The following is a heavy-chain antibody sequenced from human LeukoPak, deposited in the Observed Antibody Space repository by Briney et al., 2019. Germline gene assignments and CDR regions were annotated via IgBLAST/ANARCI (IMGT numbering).Heavy chain of an antibody. V-gene: IGHV3-21*01. CDR2: ISSSRTYI. CDR3: ARAKSDMVRGVIYY. CDR1: GFTFSNYS. J-gene: IGHJ4*02. D-gene: IGHD3-10*01. Sequence: GGSLRLSCAATGFTFSNYSMSWVRQAPGKGLEWVSSISSSRTYIYYADSLKGRFTISRDNAKNSPYLQMNSLRAEDTAVYYCARAKSDMVRGVIYYWGQGTLVTVSS.